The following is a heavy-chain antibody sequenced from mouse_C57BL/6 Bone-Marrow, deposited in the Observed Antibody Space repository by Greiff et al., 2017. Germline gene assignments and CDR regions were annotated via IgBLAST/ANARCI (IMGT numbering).Heavy chain of an antibody. Sequence: QVQLKQSGAELARPGASVKLSCQASGYTFTSYGISWVKQRNGQGLEWIGEIYPRSGNTYYNEKFKGKATLTADKSSSTAYMELRSLTSEDSAVYFCARSLLLLAYWGQGTLVTVSA. CDR1: GYTFTSYG. J-gene: IGHJ3*01. D-gene: IGHD1-1*01. CDR2: IYPRSGNT. CDR3: ARSLLLLAY. V-gene: IGHV1-81*01.